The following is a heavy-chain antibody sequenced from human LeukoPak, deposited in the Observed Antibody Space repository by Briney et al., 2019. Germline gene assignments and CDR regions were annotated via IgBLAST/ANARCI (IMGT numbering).Heavy chain of an antibody. CDR3: AKDHGYDFWSGYARGYFDY. CDR2: ISSSSSTI. J-gene: IGHJ4*02. Sequence: GGSLRLSCAASGFTFSTHTMNWVRQAPGKGLEWVSYISSSSSTIYYADSVKGRFTISRDNAKNSLYLQMNSLRAEDTAVYYCAKDHGYDFWSGYARGYFDYWGQGTLVTVSS. V-gene: IGHV3-48*01. D-gene: IGHD3-3*01. CDR1: GFTFSTHT.